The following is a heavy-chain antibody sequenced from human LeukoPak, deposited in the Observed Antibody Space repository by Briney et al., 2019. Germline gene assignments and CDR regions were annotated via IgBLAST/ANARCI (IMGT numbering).Heavy chain of an antibody. D-gene: IGHD6-13*01. Sequence: SETLSFTCTVSGGSISSGGYYWSWIRQHPGKGLEWIGYIYYSGSTYYNPSLKSRVTISVDTSKNQFSLKLSSVTAADTAVYYCARYSSSWYGPYWGQGTLVTVSS. J-gene: IGHJ4*02. CDR1: GGSISSGGYY. CDR3: ARYSSSWYGPY. V-gene: IGHV4-31*03. CDR2: IYYSGST.